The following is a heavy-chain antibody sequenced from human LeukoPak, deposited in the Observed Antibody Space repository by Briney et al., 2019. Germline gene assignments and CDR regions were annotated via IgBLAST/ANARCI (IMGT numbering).Heavy chain of an antibody. J-gene: IGHJ6*03. CDR3: ATGPGFYSSSWYSILDYYYMDV. CDR1: GGSISSSSYY. Sequence: PSETLSLTCTVSGGSISSSSYYWAWIRQPPGKGLEWIGNIFYSGSTYYNPSLKSRVTISVDTSKNQFSLKLSSVTAADTAVYYCATGPGFYSSSWYSILDYYYMDVWGKGTTVTVSS. D-gene: IGHD6-13*01. CDR2: IFYSGST. V-gene: IGHV4-39*07.